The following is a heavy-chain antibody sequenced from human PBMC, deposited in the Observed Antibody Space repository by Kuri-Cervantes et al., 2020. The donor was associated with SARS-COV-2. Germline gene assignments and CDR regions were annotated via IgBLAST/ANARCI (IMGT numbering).Heavy chain of an antibody. J-gene: IGHJ3*02. V-gene: IGHV3-21*01. CDR1: GFTFSSYS. CDR2: ISSSSSYI. Sequence: GESLKISCAASGFTFSSYSMNWVRQAPGKGLEWVSSISSSSSYIYYADSVKGRFTISRDNAKNSLYLQMNSLRAEDTAVYYCARGGVGATRDAFDIWGQGTVVTVSS. D-gene: IGHD1-26*01. CDR3: ARGGVGATRDAFDI.